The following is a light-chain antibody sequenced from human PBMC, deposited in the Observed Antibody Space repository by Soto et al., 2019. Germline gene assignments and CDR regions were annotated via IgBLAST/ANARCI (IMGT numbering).Light chain of an antibody. CDR2: AAS. V-gene: IGKV1-39*01. J-gene: IGKJ2*01. CDR3: QQSYTTPYT. Sequence: DIQMTQSPSSLSASVGDRVTITCQASQSISNFLNWYQQKPGKAPELLIYAASSLHSGVPSRFSGSGSGTNFTLTISSLQPEDFATYSCQQSYTTPYTFGQGTKLEIK. CDR1: QSISNF.